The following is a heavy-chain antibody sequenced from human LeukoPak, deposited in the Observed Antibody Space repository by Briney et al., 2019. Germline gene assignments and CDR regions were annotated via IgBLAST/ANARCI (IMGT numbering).Heavy chain of an antibody. Sequence: GGSPRLSCAASGFTFSSYSMNWVRQAPGKGLEWVSSISSSSSYIYYADSVKGRFTISRDNAKNSLYLQMNSLRAEDTAVYYCARDPPYSSSSEDYWGQGTLVTVSS. J-gene: IGHJ4*02. CDR2: ISSSSSYI. D-gene: IGHD6-6*01. V-gene: IGHV3-21*01. CDR1: GFTFSSYS. CDR3: ARDPPYSSSSEDY.